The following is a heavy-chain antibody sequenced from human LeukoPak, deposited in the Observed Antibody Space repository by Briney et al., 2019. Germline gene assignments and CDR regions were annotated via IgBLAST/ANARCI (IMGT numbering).Heavy chain of an antibody. CDR3: ARDVGAVGASPFDF. V-gene: IGHV3-30*02. D-gene: IGHD1-26*01. CDR1: GFTFSSYG. CDR2: IRYDGSNK. Sequence: GGSLRLSCAASGFTFSSYGMHWVRQAPGKGLEWVAFIRYDGSNKYYADSVKGRFTISRDNSGNTLYLQMNSLRVDDTALYYCARDVGAVGASPFDFWGQGTLVTVSS. J-gene: IGHJ4*02.